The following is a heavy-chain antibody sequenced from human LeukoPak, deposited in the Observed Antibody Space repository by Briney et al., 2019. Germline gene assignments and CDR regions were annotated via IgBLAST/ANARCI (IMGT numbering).Heavy chain of an antibody. CDR2: INPSGGDT. V-gene: IGHV1-46*01. D-gene: IGHD4-17*01. CDR3: AREDYGSDWSFCDY. J-gene: IGHJ4*02. Sequence: ASVKVSCKTSGYTFINYFIHWVRQAPGQGLEWMGLINPSGGDTMYAQRFQGRVTMTRDTSTSTAYMELSSLRSEDTAFYYCAREDYGSDWSFCDYWGQGTLVTVSS. CDR1: GYTFINYF.